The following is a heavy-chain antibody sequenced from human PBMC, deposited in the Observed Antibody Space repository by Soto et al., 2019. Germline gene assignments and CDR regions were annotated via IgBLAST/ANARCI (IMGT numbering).Heavy chain of an antibody. CDR1: GFTLSAYW. Sequence: EVQLEESGGDLVQPGGSLRLSCAASGFTLSAYWMTWVRQAPGKGLAWVANINRDGSKTSYLDSVRGRFTISRDNVGNSLYLQMDSLRADDTALYYCARDVSPGSSSLYLDAFDIWGQGTMVTVSS. CDR2: INRDGSKT. D-gene: IGHD6-13*01. V-gene: IGHV3-7*05. J-gene: IGHJ3*02. CDR3: ARDVSPGSSSLYLDAFDI.